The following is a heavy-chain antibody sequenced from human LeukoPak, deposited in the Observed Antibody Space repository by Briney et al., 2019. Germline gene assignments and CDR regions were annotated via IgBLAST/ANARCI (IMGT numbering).Heavy chain of an antibody. Sequence: GESLKISCKGSGYSFSNYWIGWVRQMPGKGLEWMGIIYPGDSDVRYSRSFQGQVTISADKSISTAYLQWSSLQASDTAMYYCARQGYNGTWDRYLAYWGQGTQVTVSS. CDR1: GYSFSNYW. J-gene: IGHJ4*02. D-gene: IGHD6-13*01. CDR2: IYPGDSDV. CDR3: ARQGYNGTWDRYLAY. V-gene: IGHV5-51*01.